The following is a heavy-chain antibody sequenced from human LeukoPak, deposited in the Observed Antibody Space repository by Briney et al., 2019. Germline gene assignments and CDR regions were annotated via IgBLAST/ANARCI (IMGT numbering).Heavy chain of an antibody. V-gene: IGHV3-23*01. CDR1: GFSLSNYV. J-gene: IGHJ4*02. CDR3: AKLRPYGTTWYGAAVN. D-gene: IGHD6-13*01. Sequence: GGSLRLSCVASGFSLSNYVMTWVRQAPGKGLDWVSAIRTNDETHYADSVKGRFTVSRDSAKSTLYLHMDSLRADDTAVYYCAKLRPYGTTWYGAAVNWGQGALVTVSS. CDR2: IRTNDET.